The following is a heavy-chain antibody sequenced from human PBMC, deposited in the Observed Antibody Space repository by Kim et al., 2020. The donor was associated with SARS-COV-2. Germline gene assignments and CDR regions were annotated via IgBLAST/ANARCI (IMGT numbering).Heavy chain of an antibody. CDR1: GGSISSGDYY. V-gene: IGHV4-30-4*01. J-gene: IGHJ4*02. D-gene: IGHD5-12*01. Sequence: SETLSLTCTVSGGSISSGDYYWSWIRQPPGKGLEWIGYIYYSGSTYYNPSLKSRVTISVDTSKNQFSLKLSSVTAADTAVYYCARGQNIVATHVVYGYWGQGTLVTVSS. CDR3: ARGQNIVATHVVYGY. CDR2: IYYSGST.